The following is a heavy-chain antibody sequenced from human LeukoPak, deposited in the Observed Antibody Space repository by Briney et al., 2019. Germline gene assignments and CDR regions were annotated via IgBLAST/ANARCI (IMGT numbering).Heavy chain of an antibody. Sequence: GGSLRLSCAASGFTFSSYGMHWVRQAPGKGLEWVAVIWYDGSNKYYVDSVKGRFTISRDNSKNTLYLQMNSLRAEDTAVYYCARSSSGWYSFDYWGQGTLVTVSS. D-gene: IGHD6-19*01. V-gene: IGHV3-33*01. J-gene: IGHJ4*02. CDR3: ARSSSGWYSFDY. CDR1: GFTFSSYG. CDR2: IWYDGSNK.